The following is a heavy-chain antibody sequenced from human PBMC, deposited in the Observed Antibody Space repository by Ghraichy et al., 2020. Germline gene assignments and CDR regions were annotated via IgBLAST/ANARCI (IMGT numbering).Heavy chain of an antibody. CDR3: ASSAVTYYGTALDY. CDR1: GFTFTDYW. D-gene: IGHD1-26*01. Sequence: GGSPRLSCAASGFTFTDYWMHWVRQAPGKGLVWVSRIYIDESSATYADSVKGRFTISRDNAKNTVFLQMNSLRVDDTAVYYCASSAVTYYGTALDYWGQGNLVTVSS. J-gene: IGHJ4*02. CDR2: IYIDESSA. V-gene: IGHV3-74*01.